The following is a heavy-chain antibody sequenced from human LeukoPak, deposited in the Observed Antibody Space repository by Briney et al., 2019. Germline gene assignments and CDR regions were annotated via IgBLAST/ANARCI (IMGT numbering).Heavy chain of an antibody. CDR3: AKERSRGSYLDY. Sequence: PGGSLRLSCAASGFTFSSYAMRWVRRAPGKGLEWVSAICGSGSSTYYADSVKDRFTISRDDSKNTLYLQMNSLRAEDTAVYYCAKERSRGSYLDYWGQGTLVTVSS. D-gene: IGHD1-26*01. J-gene: IGHJ4*02. CDR2: ICGSGSST. CDR1: GFTFSSYA. V-gene: IGHV3-23*01.